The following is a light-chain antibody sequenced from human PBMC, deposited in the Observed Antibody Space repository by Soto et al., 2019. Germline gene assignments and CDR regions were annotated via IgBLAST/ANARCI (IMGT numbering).Light chain of an antibody. J-gene: IGKJ4*01. CDR3: QQFSSYPRT. CDR2: DAS. Sequence: EFVLTQSPGTLSLSPGERATLCCSSSQTVRNNYLAWYQQKPGQAPRLLIYDASSRATGIPDRFSGGGSGTDFTLTISRLEPEDFAVYYCQQFSSYPRTFGGGTKVDIK. V-gene: IGKV3-20*01. CDR1: QTVRNNY.